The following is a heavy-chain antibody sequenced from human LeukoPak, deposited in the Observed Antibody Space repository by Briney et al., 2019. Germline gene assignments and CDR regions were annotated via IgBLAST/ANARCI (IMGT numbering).Heavy chain of an antibody. Sequence: KPSETLSLTCKVSGVSISSTDYYWGWVRQPPGKGLEWIGSIYYTGYTNYSPSLRSRVTISVDSSKNRFSLRLNSVTAADTAIYYCARQHTGFDSNFVWGQGTLVTVSS. CDR2: IYYTGYT. D-gene: IGHD3-22*01. V-gene: IGHV4-39*01. CDR1: GVSISSTDYY. J-gene: IGHJ4*02. CDR3: ARQHTGFDSNFV.